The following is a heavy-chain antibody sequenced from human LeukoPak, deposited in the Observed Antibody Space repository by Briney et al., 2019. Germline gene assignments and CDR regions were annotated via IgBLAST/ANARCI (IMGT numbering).Heavy chain of an antibody. CDR1: GFTFSSYA. J-gene: IGHJ5*02. D-gene: IGHD3-10*01. CDR3: AKGYYGSGSYGWFDP. Sequence: PGRSLRLSCAASGFTFSSYAIHWVRQAPGKGLEWVAIISYDGSYKYYADSVKGRFTISRDNSKNTLFLQMNSLRAEDTAVYYCAKGYYGSGSYGWFDPWGQGTLVTVSS. CDR2: ISYDGSYK. V-gene: IGHV3-30*04.